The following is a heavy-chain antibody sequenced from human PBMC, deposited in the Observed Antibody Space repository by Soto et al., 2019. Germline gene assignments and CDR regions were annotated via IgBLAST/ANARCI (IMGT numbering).Heavy chain of an antibody. CDR3: AKGQTDFWSGYYIPAGFYFDY. D-gene: IGHD3-3*01. V-gene: IGHV3-23*01. J-gene: IGHJ4*02. Sequence: EVQLLESEGGLVQPGGSLRLSCAASGFTFSSYAMSWVRQAPGKGLEWVSAISGSGGSTYYADSVKGRFTISRDNSKNTLYLQMNSLRAEDTAVYYCAKGQTDFWSGYYIPAGFYFDYWGQGTLVTVSS. CDR2: ISGSGGST. CDR1: GFTFSSYA.